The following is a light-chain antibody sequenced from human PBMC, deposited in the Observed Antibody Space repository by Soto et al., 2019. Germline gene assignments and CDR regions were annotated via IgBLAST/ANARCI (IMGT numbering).Light chain of an antibody. V-gene: IGLV2-23*02. CDR1: SSDVGSYNL. Sequence: QSVLTQPASVSGSPGQSITISCTGTSSDVGSYNLVSWYQQHPGKAPKLMIYGVNKRPSGVSNRFSGSKSGNTASLTISVLQAEDEADYYCCSYAGISTFYVFGTGTKVTDL. J-gene: IGLJ1*01. CDR2: GVN. CDR3: CSYAGISTFYV.